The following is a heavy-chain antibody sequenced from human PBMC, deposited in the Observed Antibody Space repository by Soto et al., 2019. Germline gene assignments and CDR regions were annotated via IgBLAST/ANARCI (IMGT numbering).Heavy chain of an antibody. CDR1: GFTFGTYW. V-gene: IGHV3-74*01. Sequence: EVQLVESGGGLVQPGGSLRLSCAASGFTFGTYWMHWVRQAPGKGLMWVSRINTDGSITNYADSVKGRFTISRDNANNILYLQMISLSTDDASVYYFSSLGSIPDLRETIPFDHWGQGTLVTVSS. D-gene: IGHD1-1*01. CDR3: SSLGSIPDLRETIPFDH. J-gene: IGHJ4*02. CDR2: INTDGSIT.